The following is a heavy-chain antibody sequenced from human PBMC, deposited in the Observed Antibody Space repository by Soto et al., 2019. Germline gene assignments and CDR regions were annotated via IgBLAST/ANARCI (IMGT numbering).Heavy chain of an antibody. D-gene: IGHD6-13*01. CDR1: GFTFSGSA. CDR3: TRPDPIPYSSSWYGFDY. J-gene: IGHJ4*02. Sequence: EVQLVESGGGLVQPGGSLKLSCAASGFTFSGSAMHWVRQASGKGLEWVGRIRSKANSYATAYAASVKGRFTISREESKNTGYLQMNSLKTEDTAVYYCTRPDPIPYSSSWYGFDYWGQGTLVTVSS. CDR2: IRSKANSYAT. V-gene: IGHV3-73*02.